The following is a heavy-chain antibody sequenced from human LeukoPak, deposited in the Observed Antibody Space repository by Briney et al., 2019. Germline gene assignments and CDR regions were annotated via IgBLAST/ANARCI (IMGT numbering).Heavy chain of an antibody. CDR1: EFTFSSYG. D-gene: IGHD3-10*01. V-gene: IGHV3-30*03. CDR3: ASPHYYGSGSYIH. Sequence: QPGRSLRLSCAASEFTFSSYGMHWVRQAPGTGLEWVAIISYDGSNKYYADSVEGRFTISRDNSKNTLYLQMNSLRAEDTAVYYCASPHYYGSGSYIHWGQGTLVTVSS. CDR2: ISYDGSNK. J-gene: IGHJ4*02.